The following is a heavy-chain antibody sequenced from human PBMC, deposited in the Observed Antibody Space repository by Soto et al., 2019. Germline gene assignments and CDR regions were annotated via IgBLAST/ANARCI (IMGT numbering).Heavy chain of an antibody. J-gene: IGHJ6*02. CDR3: ARTKGRWFGESSLMDV. CDR2: IYHSGST. V-gene: IGHV4-4*02. Sequence: PSETLSLTCAVSGGSISSSNWWGWVRQPPGKGLEWIGEIYHSGSTNYNPSLKSRVTISVDKSKNQFSLKLSSVTAADTAVYYCARTKGRWFGESSLMDVWGQGTTVTVSS. CDR1: GGSISSSNW. D-gene: IGHD3-10*01.